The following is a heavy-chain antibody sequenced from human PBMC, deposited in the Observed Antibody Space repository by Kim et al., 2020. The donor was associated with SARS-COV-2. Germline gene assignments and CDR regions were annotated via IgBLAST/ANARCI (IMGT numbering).Heavy chain of an antibody. Sequence: TYYNPSLKSRVTVSVATSKNQFSLKLSSVTAADTAVYYCARKFYGSGTRTWGQGTLVTVSS. CDR3: ARKFYGSGTRT. D-gene: IGHD3-10*01. CDR2: T. V-gene: IGHV4-39*01. J-gene: IGHJ5*02.